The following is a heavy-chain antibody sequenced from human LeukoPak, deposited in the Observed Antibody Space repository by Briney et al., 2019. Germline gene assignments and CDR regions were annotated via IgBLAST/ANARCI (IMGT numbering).Heavy chain of an antibody. CDR3: ARVNIAARPPDY. J-gene: IGHJ4*02. V-gene: IGHV3-21*01. CDR1: GFTFGSYS. CDR2: ISSSSSYI. D-gene: IGHD6-6*01. Sequence: PGGSLRLSCAASGFTFGSYSMNWVRQAPGKGLEWVSSISSSSSYIYYADSVKGRFTISRDNAKNSLYLQMNSLRAEDTAVYYCARVNIAARPPDYWGQGTLVTVSS.